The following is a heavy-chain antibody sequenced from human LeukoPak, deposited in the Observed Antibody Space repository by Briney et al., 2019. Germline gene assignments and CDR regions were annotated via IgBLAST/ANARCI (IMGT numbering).Heavy chain of an antibody. Sequence: PGGSLRLSCAASGFTFSSYSMNWVRQAPGKGLEWVSSISSSSSYIYYADSVKGRFTISRDNAKNSLYLQMNSLRAEDTAVYYCARDLSAYSRCFQHWGQGTLVTVSS. CDR3: ARDLSAYSRCFQH. J-gene: IGHJ1*01. V-gene: IGHV3-21*01. CDR2: ISSSSSYI. D-gene: IGHD1-14*01. CDR1: GFTFSSYS.